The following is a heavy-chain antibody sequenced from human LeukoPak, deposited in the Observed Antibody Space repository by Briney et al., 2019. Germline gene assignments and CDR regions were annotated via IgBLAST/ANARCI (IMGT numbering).Heavy chain of an antibody. J-gene: IGHJ4*02. V-gene: IGHV3-20*04. CDR1: GFTFDDYG. CDR2: INWNGGST. D-gene: IGHD6-6*01. CDR3: ARGVGYLAARRPDFDY. Sequence: GGSLRLSCAASGFTFDDYGMSWVRQAPGKGLEWVSGINWNGGSTGYADSVKGRFTISRDNAKNSLYLQMNSLRAEDTALYYCARGVGYLAARRPDFDYWGQGTLATVSS.